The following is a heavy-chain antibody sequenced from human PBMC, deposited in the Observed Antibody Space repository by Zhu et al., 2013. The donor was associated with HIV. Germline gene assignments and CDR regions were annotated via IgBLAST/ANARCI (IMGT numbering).Heavy chain of an antibody. Sequence: QVQLQQWGSGLLKASETLSLTCAVSGGSLSGYYWGWIRQPPGKGLEWIGSIYHSGSTYYNPSLKSRVTLSVDTSKNQFSLKMRSVTAADTAVYYCARGDILTGYGHFDCWGQGTLVTVSS. CDR1: GGSLSGYY. J-gene: IGHJ4*02. D-gene: IGHD3-9*01. CDR3: ARGDILTGYGHFDC. CDR2: IYHSGST. V-gene: IGHV4-38-2*01.